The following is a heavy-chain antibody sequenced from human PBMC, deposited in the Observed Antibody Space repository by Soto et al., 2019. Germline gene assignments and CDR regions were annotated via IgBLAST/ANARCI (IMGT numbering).Heavy chain of an antibody. CDR3: ASGTLYDFWSGIKNPYYYGMDV. CDR2: ISAYNGNT. CDR1: GYTFTSYG. D-gene: IGHD3-3*01. Sequence: GASVKVSCKASGYTFTSYGISWVRQAPGQGLEWMGWISAYNGNTNYAQKLQGRVTMTTDTSTSTAYMELRSLRSDDTAVYYCASGTLYDFWSGIKNPYYYGMDVWGQGTTVTVSS. J-gene: IGHJ6*02. V-gene: IGHV1-18*01.